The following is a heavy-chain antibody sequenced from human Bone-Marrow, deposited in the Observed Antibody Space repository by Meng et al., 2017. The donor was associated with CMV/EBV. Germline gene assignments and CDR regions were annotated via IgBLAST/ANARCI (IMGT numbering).Heavy chain of an antibody. J-gene: IGHJ4*02. D-gene: IGHD5-12*01. V-gene: IGHV3-30*02. CDR1: GFTFSSYG. CDR2: IRYDGSNK. Sequence: GESLKIPCAASGFTFSSYGMHWVRQAPGKGLEWVAFIRYDGSNKYYADSVKGRFTISRDNSKNTLYLQMNSLRAEDKAVYYFASGLPFVYWGQGTLVPVSS. CDR3: ASGLPFVY.